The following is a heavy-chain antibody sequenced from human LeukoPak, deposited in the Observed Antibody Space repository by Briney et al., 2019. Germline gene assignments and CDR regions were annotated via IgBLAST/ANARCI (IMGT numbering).Heavy chain of an antibody. J-gene: IGHJ4*02. CDR2: MNPNSGNT. Sequence: GASVKVSCKASGYTFTSYDINWVRQATRQGLEWMGWMNPNSGNTGYAQKFQGRVTMTRNTSISTAYMELSSLRSEDTAVYYCARGRRDIVLMVYAFDYWGRGTLVTVSS. V-gene: IGHV1-8*01. D-gene: IGHD2-8*01. CDR3: ARGRRDIVLMVYAFDY. CDR1: GYTFTSYD.